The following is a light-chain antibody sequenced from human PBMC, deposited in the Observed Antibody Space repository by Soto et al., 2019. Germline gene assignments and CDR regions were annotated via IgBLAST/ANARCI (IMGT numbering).Light chain of an antibody. J-gene: IGLJ1*01. Sequence: SYELTQPPSVSVAPGQTARITCGGDNIGRKSVYWYQQRPGQAPVLVVFDDSDRPSGIPERFSGSNSGTTATLTISRVEAGDEADYYCQVWDRGSDHKIFGAGTKLTVL. CDR3: QVWDRGSDHKI. V-gene: IGLV3-21*02. CDR2: DDS. CDR1: NIGRKS.